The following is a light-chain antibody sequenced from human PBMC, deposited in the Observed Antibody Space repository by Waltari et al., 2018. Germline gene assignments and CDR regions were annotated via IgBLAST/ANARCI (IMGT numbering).Light chain of an antibody. CDR1: QSISNL. V-gene: IGKV1-5*01. J-gene: IGKJ2*01. CDR3: QQYNDYPFT. Sequence: DIQMTLSPPSLSASVADRVTITCRASQSISNLLAWYQQKPGQAPKFLIYDASSLESGVPSRFSGSGSGTEFTLTISSLQPDDFATYFCQQYNDYPFTFGQGTKLEVK. CDR2: DAS.